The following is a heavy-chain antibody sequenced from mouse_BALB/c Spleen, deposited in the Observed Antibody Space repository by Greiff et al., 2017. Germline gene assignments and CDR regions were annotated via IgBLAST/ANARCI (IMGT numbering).Heavy chain of an antibody. V-gene: IGHV5-4*02. Sequence: EVQLQQSGGGLVQPGGSLKLSCAASGFTFSDYYMYWVRQTPEKRLAWVATISDGGSYTYYPDSVKGRFTISRDNAKNNLYLQMSSLKSEDTAMYYCARDGGYYGNPAWFAYWGQGTLVTVSA. CDR1: GFTFSDYY. CDR2: ISDGGSYT. D-gene: IGHD2-1*01. J-gene: IGHJ3*01. CDR3: ARDGGYYGNPAWFAY.